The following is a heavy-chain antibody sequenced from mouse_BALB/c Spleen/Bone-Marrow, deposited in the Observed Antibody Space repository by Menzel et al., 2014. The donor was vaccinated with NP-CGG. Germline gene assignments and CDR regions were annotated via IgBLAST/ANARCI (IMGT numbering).Heavy chain of an antibody. CDR1: GFTFSSFG. V-gene: IGHV5-17*02. D-gene: IGHD1-1*01. CDR3: ASSPYGYFDY. CDR2: ISSGSSTI. Sequence: DVKLVESGGGLVQPGGSRKLSCAASGFTFSSFGMHWVRQAPEKGLEWVAYISSGSSTIYYADTVKGRFTISRDNPKNTLFLQMTSLRSEDTAMYYCASSPYGYFDYWGQGTTLTVSS. J-gene: IGHJ2*01.